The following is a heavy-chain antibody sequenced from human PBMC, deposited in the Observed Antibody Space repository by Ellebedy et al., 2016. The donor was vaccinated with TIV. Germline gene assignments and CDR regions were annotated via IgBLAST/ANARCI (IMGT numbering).Heavy chain of an antibody. J-gene: IGHJ4*02. CDR3: ARAQSSGWYFDY. V-gene: IGHV3-48*02. D-gene: IGHD6-19*01. CDR1: GFTFSSYS. CDR2: ICSSSSTI. Sequence: GGSLRLSXAASGFTFSSYSMNWVRQAPGKGLEWVSYICSSSSTIYYADSVKGRFTISRDNAKNSLYLQMNSLRDEDTAVYYCARAQSSGWYFDYWGQGTLITVSS.